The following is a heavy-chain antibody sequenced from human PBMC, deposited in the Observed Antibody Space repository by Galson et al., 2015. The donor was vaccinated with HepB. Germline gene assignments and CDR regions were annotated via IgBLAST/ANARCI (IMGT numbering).Heavy chain of an antibody. D-gene: IGHD6-25*01. CDR1: GFNFGTFW. V-gene: IGHV3-7*03. Sequence: SLRLSCAASGFNFGTFWLSWVRQAPGKGLEWVASVKQDGSGAYVDSVKGRFTISRDNAKNSLYLQMNSLRAEDTAVYFCVKGRGAGYSGFYDFDSWGQGTLVTVSS. CDR3: VKGRGAGYSGFYDFDS. CDR2: VKQDGSGA. J-gene: IGHJ4*02.